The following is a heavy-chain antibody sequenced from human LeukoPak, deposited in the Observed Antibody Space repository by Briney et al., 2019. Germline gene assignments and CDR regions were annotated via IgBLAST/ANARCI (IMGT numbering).Heavy chain of an antibody. CDR2: IIPIFGTA. J-gene: IGHJ4*02. CDR1: GGTFSSYA. D-gene: IGHD5-18*01. Sequence: ASVKVSCKASGGTFSSYAISWVRQAPGQGLELMGGIIPIFGTANYAQKFQGRVTITTDESTSTAYMELSSLRSEDTAVYYCASSGRGYSYGLADWGQGTLVTVSS. V-gene: IGHV1-69*05. CDR3: ASSGRGYSYGLAD.